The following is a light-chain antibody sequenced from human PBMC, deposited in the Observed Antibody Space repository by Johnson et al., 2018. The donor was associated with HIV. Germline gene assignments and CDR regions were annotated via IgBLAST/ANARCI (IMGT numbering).Light chain of an antibody. CDR3: GTWDSSLSAYV. CDR1: SSNTGKNY. CDR2: DNH. J-gene: IGLJ1*01. Sequence: QSVLTQPPSVSAAPGQKVTISCSGSSSNTGKNYVSWYQQLPGTAPKLLIFDNHKRPSGIPDRFSGSKSGTSATLGITGLQTGDEADYYCGTWDSSLSAYVFGTGTKVTVL. V-gene: IGLV1-51*01.